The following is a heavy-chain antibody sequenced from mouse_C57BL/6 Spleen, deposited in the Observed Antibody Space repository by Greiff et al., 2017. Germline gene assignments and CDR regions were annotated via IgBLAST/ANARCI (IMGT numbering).Heavy chain of an antibody. D-gene: IGHD4-1*01. V-gene: IGHV1-64*01. Sequence: QVQLKQPGAELVKPGASVKLSCKASGYTFTSYWMHWVKQRPGQGLEWIGMIHPNSGSNNYNEKFKSKATLTVDKSSSTAYMQLSSLTSEDSAVYYCARDWDEGAYWGQGTLVTVSA. CDR2: IHPNSGSN. CDR1: GYTFTSYW. J-gene: IGHJ3*01. CDR3: ARDWDEGAY.